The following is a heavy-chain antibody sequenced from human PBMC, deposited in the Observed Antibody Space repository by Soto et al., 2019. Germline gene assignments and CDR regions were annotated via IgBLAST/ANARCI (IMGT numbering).Heavy chain of an antibody. V-gene: IGHV1-69*12. J-gene: IGHJ4*02. CDR3: ASVYGDYPTYYFDY. D-gene: IGHD4-17*01. CDR2: IIPIFGTA. Sequence: QVQLVQSGAEVKKPGSSVKVSCKASGGTFSSYAISWVRQAPGQGLEWMGGIIPIFGTANYAQKFQGRVTXXAXEXXSTAYMELSSLRSEDTAVYYCASVYGDYPTYYFDYWGEGTLVTVSS. CDR1: GGTFSSYA.